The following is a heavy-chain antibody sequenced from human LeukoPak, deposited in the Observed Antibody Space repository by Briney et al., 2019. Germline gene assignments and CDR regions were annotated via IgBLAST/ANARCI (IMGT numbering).Heavy chain of an antibody. Sequence: GGSLRLSCAASGFTFSSYAMSWVRQAPGKGLKWVSTINDNGDGTYYADSVKGRFTISRDNSYNTVSLQMNSLRDEDTGVYYCAREAGRQWIRRWFDPWGQGTLVTVSS. CDR3: AREAGRQWIRRWFDP. J-gene: IGHJ5*02. D-gene: IGHD5-12*01. CDR2: INDNGDGT. V-gene: IGHV3-23*01. CDR1: GFTFSSYA.